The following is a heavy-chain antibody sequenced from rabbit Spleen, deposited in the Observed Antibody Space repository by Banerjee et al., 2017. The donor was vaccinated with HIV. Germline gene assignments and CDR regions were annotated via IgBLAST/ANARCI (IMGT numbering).Heavy chain of an antibody. CDR3: ARVSETSGWGEDL. CDR2: IGTGSSGST. V-gene: IGHV1S40*01. CDR1: GFSFSSSDY. Sequence: QSLEESGGDLVKPGASLTLTCTASGFSFSSSDYMCWVRQAPGKGLEWIACIGTGSSGSTYYANWAKGRFTISKTSSTTVTLQMTSLTVADTATYFCARVSETSGWGEDLWGQGTLVTGS. D-gene: IGHD4-1*01. J-gene: IGHJ3*01.